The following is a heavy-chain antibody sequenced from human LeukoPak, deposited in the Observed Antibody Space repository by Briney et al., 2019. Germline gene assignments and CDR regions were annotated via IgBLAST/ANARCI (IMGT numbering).Heavy chain of an antibody. D-gene: IGHD3-22*01. CDR3: AKDHASDRGWYFDL. Sequence: GGSLRLSCAASGFTFSTYSMSWVRQAPGKGLEWVSCISGDGFSTFYADSVKGRFTISRDNSKNTLYLQMNSLRAEDTAVYYCAKDHASDRGWYFDLWGRGTLATVSS. CDR1: GFTFSTYS. V-gene: IGHV3-23*01. J-gene: IGHJ2*01. CDR2: ISGDGFST.